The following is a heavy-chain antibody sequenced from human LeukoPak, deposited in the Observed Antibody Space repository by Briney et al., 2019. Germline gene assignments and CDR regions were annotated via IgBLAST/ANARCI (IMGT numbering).Heavy chain of an antibody. J-gene: IGHJ4*02. CDR1: GYTFTGYY. CDR2: IVVGSGNT. Sequence: GASVKVSCKASGYTFTGYYMHWVRQAPGQGLEWIGWIVVGSGNTNYAQKFQERVTITRDMSTSTAYMELSSLRSEDTAVYYCAADLGGREFGDWGQGTLVTVSS. V-gene: IGHV1-58*02. D-gene: IGHD3-16*01. CDR3: AADLGGREFGD.